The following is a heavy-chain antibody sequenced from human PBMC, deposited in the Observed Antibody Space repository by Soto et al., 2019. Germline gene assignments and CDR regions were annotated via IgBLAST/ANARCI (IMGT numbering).Heavy chain of an antibody. CDR1: GFSFSISP. CDR3: ARDPKTSGGQNWAFNYFDS. V-gene: IGHV3-30-3*01. D-gene: IGHD7-27*01. J-gene: IGHJ4*02. CDR2: ISYDGTNK. Sequence: PGGSLTLSCAASGFSFSISPMHWVRQAPGKGPEWVALISYDGTNKFYADPVKGRFTISRDNSKSTLYLQVDSLRPEDAAVYYCARDPKTSGGQNWAFNYFDSWGQGTLVTVSS.